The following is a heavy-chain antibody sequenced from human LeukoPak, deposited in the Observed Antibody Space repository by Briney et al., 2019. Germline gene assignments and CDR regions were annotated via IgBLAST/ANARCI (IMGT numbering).Heavy chain of an antibody. J-gene: IGHJ4*02. CDR2: IYYSGST. Sequence: SETLSLTCTVSGGSISTYYWNWIRQPPGKGLEWIGYIYYSGSTNYNPSLKRRVTISVDTSKNQFPLKLSSVTAADTAVYYCASAHDYGDYRTFFDYWGQGTLVTVSS. V-gene: IGHV4-59*01. CDR3: ASAHDYGDYRTFFDY. CDR1: GGSISTYY. D-gene: IGHD4-17*01.